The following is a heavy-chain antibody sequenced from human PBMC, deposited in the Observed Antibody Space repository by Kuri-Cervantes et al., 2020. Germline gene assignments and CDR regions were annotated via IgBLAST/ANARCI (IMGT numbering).Heavy chain of an antibody. V-gene: IGHV1-24*01. J-gene: IGHJ4*02. CDR1: GYTFTSYY. Sequence: ASVKVSCKASGYTFTSYYMHWVRQAPGKGLEWMGGFDPEDGETIYAQKFQGRVTMTEDTSTDTAYMELSSLRSEDTAVYYCASRWWYSSGWGIDYWGQGTLVTVSS. CDR3: ASRWWYSSGWGIDY. D-gene: IGHD6-19*01. CDR2: FDPEDGET.